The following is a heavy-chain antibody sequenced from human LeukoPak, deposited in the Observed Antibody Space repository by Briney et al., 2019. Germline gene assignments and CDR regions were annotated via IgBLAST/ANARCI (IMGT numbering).Heavy chain of an antibody. CDR2: IRYDGSNK. Sequence: GGSLRLSCAASGFTFSSYGMHWVRQAPGKGLEWVAFIRYDGSNKYYADSVKGRFTISRDNSKNTLYLQMNSLRAEDTAVYYCANILDDFWSGLDYWGQGTLVTVSS. CDR3: ANILDDFWSGLDY. D-gene: IGHD3-3*01. V-gene: IGHV3-30*02. CDR1: GFTFSSYG. J-gene: IGHJ4*02.